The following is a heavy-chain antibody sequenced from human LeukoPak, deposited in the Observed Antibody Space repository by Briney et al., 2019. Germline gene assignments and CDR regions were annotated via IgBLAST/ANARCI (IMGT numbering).Heavy chain of an antibody. CDR3: AKDWGNWGYGYYFDH. J-gene: IGHJ4*02. V-gene: IGHV3-30*18. CDR1: GFTFSTYG. D-gene: IGHD7-27*01. Sequence: GGSLRLSCAASGFTFSTYGMHWVRQAPGKGLEWVAVASYDGSNKYYADSVKGRFIISRDNPKNTLYLQMNSLRAEDTAVYYCAKDWGNWGYGYYFDHWGQGTLVTVSS. CDR2: ASYDGSNK.